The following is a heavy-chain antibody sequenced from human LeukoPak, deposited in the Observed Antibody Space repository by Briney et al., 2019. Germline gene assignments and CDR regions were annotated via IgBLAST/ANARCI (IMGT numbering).Heavy chain of an antibody. Sequence: GSLRLSCAASGYTFSNNWMTWVRQAPGKGLEWVASVKKDASEKYYVDSEKGRFTISRDNAKNSLYLQMNSLRAEDTAVYYCARDEGAYYDSASGGQGTLVTVSS. D-gene: IGHD3-3*01. J-gene: IGHJ4*02. CDR3: ARDEGAYYDSAS. CDR1: GYTFSNNW. CDR2: VKKDASEK. V-gene: IGHV3-7*01.